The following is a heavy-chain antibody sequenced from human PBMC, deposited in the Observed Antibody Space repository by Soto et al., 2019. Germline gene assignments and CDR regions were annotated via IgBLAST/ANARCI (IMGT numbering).Heavy chain of an antibody. CDR1: GGSISSSSYY. Sequence: QLQLQESGPGLVKPSETLSLTCTVSGGSISSSSYYWGWIRQPPGKGLEWIGSIYYSGSTYYNPSLKSRVPISVDTSKNQFSLKLSSVTAADTAVYYCARHVSNSSSWYWFGIPTNWFDPWGQGTLVTVSS. CDR3: ARHVSNSSSWYWFGIPTNWFDP. J-gene: IGHJ5*02. V-gene: IGHV4-39*01. CDR2: IYYSGST. D-gene: IGHD6-13*01.